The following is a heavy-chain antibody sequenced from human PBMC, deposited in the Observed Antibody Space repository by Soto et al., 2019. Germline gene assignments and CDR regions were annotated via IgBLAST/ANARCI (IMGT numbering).Heavy chain of an antibody. CDR1: GGTFSSYA. D-gene: IGHD6-19*01. J-gene: IGHJ6*02. CDR2: IIPIFGTA. CDR3: AREGPGKAVAGTGYGMDV. Sequence: SVKVSCKASGGTFSSYAISWVRQAPGQGLEWMGGIIPIFGTANYAQKFQGRVTITADESTSTAYMELSSLRSEDTAVYYCAREGPGKAVAGTGYGMDVWGQGTTVTVSS. V-gene: IGHV1-69*13.